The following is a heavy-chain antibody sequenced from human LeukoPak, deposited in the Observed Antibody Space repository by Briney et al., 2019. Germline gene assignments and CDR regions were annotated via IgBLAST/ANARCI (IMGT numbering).Heavy chain of an antibody. D-gene: IGHD6-13*01. CDR3: ARPSAAGPYFDY. CDR2: ITTDGRST. V-gene: IGHV3-74*01. Sequence: GGSLRLSCAASGLTFSSYWMHCVRQAPGKGLVWVSHITTDGRSTGHADSVKGRYTISRDNAKNTLYLQMNSLRAEDTAVYYCARPSAAGPYFDYWGQGTLVTVSS. CDR1: GLTFSSYW. J-gene: IGHJ4*02.